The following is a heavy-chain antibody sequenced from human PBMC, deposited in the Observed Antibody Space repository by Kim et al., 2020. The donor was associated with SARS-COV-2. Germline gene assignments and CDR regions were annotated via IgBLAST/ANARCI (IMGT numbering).Heavy chain of an antibody. CDR1: GYSFTSYW. V-gene: IGHV5-51*01. Sequence: GESLKISCKGSGYSFTSYWIGWVRQMPGKGLEWMGIIYPGDSDTRYSPSFQGQVTISADKSISTAYLQWSSLKASDTAMYYCARLKDRVEMATINGDFDYWGQGTLVTVSS. CDR2: IYPGDSDT. CDR3: ARLKDRVEMATINGDFDY. D-gene: IGHD5-12*01. J-gene: IGHJ4*02.